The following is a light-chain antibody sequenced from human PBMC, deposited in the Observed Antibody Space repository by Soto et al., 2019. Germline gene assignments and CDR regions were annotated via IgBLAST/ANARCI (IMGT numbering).Light chain of an antibody. V-gene: IGLV2-8*01. CDR1: SSDVGGYNY. CDR2: EVS. J-gene: IGLJ3*02. Sequence: QSALTQPPSASGSPGQSVTISCTGTSSDVGGYNYVSWYQQHPGKAPKLMIYEVSKRPSGVPDRFSGSTSGTSASLAITGLQAEDEADYYCQSYDSTLSASVFGGGTKLTVL. CDR3: QSYDSTLSASV.